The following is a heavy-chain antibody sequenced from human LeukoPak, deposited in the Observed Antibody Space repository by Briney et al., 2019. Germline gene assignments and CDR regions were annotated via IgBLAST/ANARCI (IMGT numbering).Heavy chain of an antibody. V-gene: IGHV3-66*01. D-gene: IGHD3-22*01. CDR1: GFTVSSKY. J-gene: IGHJ4*02. CDR3: ASHYHDSRGYYGIDF. Sequence: PGGSLRLSCGVSGFTVSSKYMSWVRQAPGKGLEWVSVFYREGSIYGTTYYADSLKGRFTISRDDSKNMLYLQMYNLRAEDTALYYCASHYHDSRGYYGIDFWGQGTLVTVSS. CDR2: FYREGSIYGTT.